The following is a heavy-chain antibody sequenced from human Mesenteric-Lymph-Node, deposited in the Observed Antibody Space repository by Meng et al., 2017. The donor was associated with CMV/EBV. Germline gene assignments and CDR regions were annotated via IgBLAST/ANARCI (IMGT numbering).Heavy chain of an antibody. CDR2: IGLDDTDR. CDR1: GFTFNVFG. Sequence: GESLKISCATSGFTFNVFGMHWVRQAPGKGLEWVAFIGLDDTDRQYADSVEGRFTITRDNAKSTLHLQMNSLRAEDTAVYYCAREALGGYDFWSGYYEITPGRRYFDYWGQGTLVTVSS. J-gene: IGHJ4*02. CDR3: AREALGGYDFWSGYYEITPGRRYFDY. D-gene: IGHD3-3*01. V-gene: IGHV3-30*02.